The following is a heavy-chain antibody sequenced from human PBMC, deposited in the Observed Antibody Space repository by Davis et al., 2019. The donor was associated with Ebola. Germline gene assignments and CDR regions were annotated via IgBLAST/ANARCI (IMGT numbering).Heavy chain of an antibody. Sequence: GGSLRLSCAASGFTFSDYYMSWIRQAPGKGLEWISYISSRGDYTNYADSVKGRFAIPRDNAKNSLYLQMNSLRAEDTAIYYCARDMPSVGATSYWGQGTLVTVSS. V-gene: IGHV3-11*06. CDR2: ISSRGDYT. CDR1: GFTFSDYY. D-gene: IGHD1-26*01. J-gene: IGHJ4*02. CDR3: ARDMPSVGATSY.